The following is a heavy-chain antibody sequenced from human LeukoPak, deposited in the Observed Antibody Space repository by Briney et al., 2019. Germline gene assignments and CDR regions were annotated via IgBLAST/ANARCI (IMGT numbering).Heavy chain of an antibody. Sequence: GGSLRLSCAASGFTFSSYGMHWVRQAPGKGLEWVAFIRYDGSNKYYADSVKGRFTISRDNSKNTLYLQMNSLRAEDTAVYYCAKALPLYIVVVPAADSYWGQGTLVTVSS. CDR2: IRYDGSNK. V-gene: IGHV3-30*02. CDR1: GFTFSSYG. D-gene: IGHD2-2*01. J-gene: IGHJ4*02. CDR3: AKALPLYIVVVPAADSY.